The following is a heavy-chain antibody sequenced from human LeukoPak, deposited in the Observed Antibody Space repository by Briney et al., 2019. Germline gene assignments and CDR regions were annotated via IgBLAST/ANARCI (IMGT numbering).Heavy chain of an antibody. CDR3: ARLGFYYDSDGHLDAFDI. V-gene: IGHV4-59*01. Sequence: SETLSLTCTVSGGSISSYYWSWIRQPPGKGLEWIGYIYYSGSTNYNPSLKSRVTISVDTSKNQFSLKLSSVTAADTAVYYCARLGFYYDSDGHLDAFDIWGQGTMVTVSS. J-gene: IGHJ3*02. CDR1: GGSISSYY. CDR2: IYYSGST. D-gene: IGHD3-22*01.